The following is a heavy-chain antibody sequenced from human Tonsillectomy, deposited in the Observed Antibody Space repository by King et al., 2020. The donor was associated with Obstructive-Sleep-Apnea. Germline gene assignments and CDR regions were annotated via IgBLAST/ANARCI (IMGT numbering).Heavy chain of an antibody. V-gene: IGHV1-2*02. J-gene: IGHJ5*02. CDR2: INPNSGGT. Sequence: VQLVQSGAEVKKPGASVKVSCKASGYTFTGYYMHWVRQAPGQGLEWMGWINPNSGGTNYAQKFQGRVTMTRDTSISTAYMELSRLRSDDTAVYYCARGLGYCSSTSCYNWFDPWGQGTLVTVSS. CDR1: GYTFTGYY. D-gene: IGHD2-2*01. CDR3: ARGLGYCSSTSCYNWFDP.